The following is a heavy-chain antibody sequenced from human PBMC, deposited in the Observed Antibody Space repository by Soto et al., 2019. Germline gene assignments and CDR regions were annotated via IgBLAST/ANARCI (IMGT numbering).Heavy chain of an antibody. CDR2: ISYDGSNK. CDR1: GFTFSSYA. V-gene: IGHV3-30-3*01. J-gene: IGHJ5*02. Sequence: QVQLVESGGGVVQPGRSLRLSCAASGFTFSSYAMHWVRQAPGKGLEWVAVISYDGSNKYYADSVKGRFTISRDNSKNTLYLQMNSLRAEDTAVYYCARLSIAAARDPNWFDPWGHGTLVTVSS. D-gene: IGHD6-13*01. CDR3: ARLSIAAARDPNWFDP.